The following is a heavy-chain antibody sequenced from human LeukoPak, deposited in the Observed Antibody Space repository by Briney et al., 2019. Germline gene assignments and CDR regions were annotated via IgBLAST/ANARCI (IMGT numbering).Heavy chain of an antibody. V-gene: IGHV3-23*01. D-gene: IGHD3-16*02. Sequence: PGGSLTLSCVDSGFTFSNNAMNWVRQAPGKGLEWVSGISGSGLYTYYADSVKGRFTISRDSSKNALYLQMISLRVDDTAVYYCAKEGPVWGSHPTDHWGQATLVTVCS. CDR1: GFTFSNNA. J-gene: IGHJ4*02. CDR3: AKEGPVWGSHPTDH. CDR2: ISGSGLYT.